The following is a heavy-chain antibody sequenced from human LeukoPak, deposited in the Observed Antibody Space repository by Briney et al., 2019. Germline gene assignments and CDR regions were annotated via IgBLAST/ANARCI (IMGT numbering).Heavy chain of an antibody. CDR3: ARSRQASGLFSS. Sequence: SETLSLTCTVSGGSISSSSYSWNWIRQPPGKGLEWIGCIYDRGPAHYNPSLKSRFTISVARPKNQFFLNVTSLTAADTAVYYCARSRQASGLFSSWGQGTLVVVSS. D-gene: IGHD3-10*01. CDR1: GGSISSSSYS. J-gene: IGHJ5*02. CDR2: IYDRGPA. V-gene: IGHV4-30-2*01.